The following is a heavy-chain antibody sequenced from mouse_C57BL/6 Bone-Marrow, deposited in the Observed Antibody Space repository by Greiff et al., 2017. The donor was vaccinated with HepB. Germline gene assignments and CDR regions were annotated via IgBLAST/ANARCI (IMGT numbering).Heavy chain of an antibody. V-gene: IGHV5-9-1*02. CDR2: ISSGGDYI. Sequence: DVMLVESGEGLVKPGGSLKLSCAASGFTFSSYAMSWVRQTPEKRLEWVAYISSGGDYIYYADTVKGRFTISRDNARNTLYLQMSSLKSEDTAMYYCTRGGRGSSSGLWYFDVWGTGTTVTVSS. CDR1: GFTFSSYA. D-gene: IGHD1-1*01. J-gene: IGHJ1*03. CDR3: TRGGRGSSSGLWYFDV.